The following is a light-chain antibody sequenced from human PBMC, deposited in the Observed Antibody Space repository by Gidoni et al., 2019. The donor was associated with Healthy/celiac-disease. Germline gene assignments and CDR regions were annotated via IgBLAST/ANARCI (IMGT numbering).Light chain of an antibody. V-gene: IGKV3-11*01. CDR2: DAS. J-gene: IGKJ5*01. Sequence: IVLTQSPATLSFAPGERATLSCRASQSVRSYLAWYQQKPGQAHRLIIYDASNRATGIPARFSGSGSGTDFTLTISSLEPEDFAVYYCQQRSNWPPSITCGQGTRLEIK. CDR1: QSVRSY. CDR3: QQRSNWPPSIT.